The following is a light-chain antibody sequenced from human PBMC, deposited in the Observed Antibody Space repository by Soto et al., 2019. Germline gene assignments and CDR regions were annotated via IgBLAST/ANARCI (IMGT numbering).Light chain of an antibody. CDR2: GAS. J-gene: IGKJ1*01. CDR1: QSVSSN. Sequence: EIVMTQSPATLSVSPGERATLSCRASQSVSSNLAWYQQKPGQAPRLLIYGASTRATGIPARFSGSGSGTEFTLTISSLKHQDLQVYYCQHYGRSGTFGQGTKVDI. V-gene: IGKV3-15*01. CDR3: QHYGRSGT.